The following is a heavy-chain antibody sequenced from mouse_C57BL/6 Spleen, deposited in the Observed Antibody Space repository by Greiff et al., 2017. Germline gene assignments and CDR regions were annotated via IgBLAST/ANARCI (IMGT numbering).Heavy chain of an antibody. D-gene: IGHD2-1*01. V-gene: IGHV1-55*01. CDR1: GYTFTSYW. CDR2: IYPGSGST. CDR3: ARRGYYGPPRGFAY. J-gene: IGHJ3*01. Sequence: QVQLQQPGAGLVKPGASVKMSCKASGYTFTSYWITWVKQRPGQGLEWIGDIYPGSGSTNYNEKFKGKATLTVDTSSSTAYMQLNSLTSEDSAVYYCARRGYYGPPRGFAYWGQGTLVTVSA.